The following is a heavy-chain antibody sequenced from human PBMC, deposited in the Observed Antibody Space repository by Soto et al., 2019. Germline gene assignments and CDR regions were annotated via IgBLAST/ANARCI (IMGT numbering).Heavy chain of an antibody. CDR3: ARELELPPHYYYGMDV. V-gene: IGHV1-69*06. J-gene: IGHJ6*02. Sequence: SVKVSCKASGGTFSSYAISWVRQAPGQGLEWMGGIIPIFGTANYAQKFQGRVTIIADKSTSTAYMELSSLRSEDTAVYYCARELELPPHYYYGMDVWGQGTTVTVSS. CDR1: GGTFSSYA. D-gene: IGHD1-7*01. CDR2: IIPIFGTA.